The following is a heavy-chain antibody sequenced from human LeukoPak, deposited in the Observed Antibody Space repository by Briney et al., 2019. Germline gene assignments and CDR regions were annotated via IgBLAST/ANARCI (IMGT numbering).Heavy chain of an antibody. CDR1: GYTFTSYA. CDR2: INAGNGNT. J-gene: IGHJ4*02. D-gene: IGHD3-3*01. V-gene: IGHV1-3*01. Sequence: ASVKVSCKASGYTFTSYAMHWVRQAPGQRLEWMGWINAGNGNTKYSQKFQGRVTITRDTSASTAYMELSSLRSEDTAVYYCARGSSVSIWSFDFDYWGQGTLVTVSS. CDR3: ARGSSVSIWSFDFDY.